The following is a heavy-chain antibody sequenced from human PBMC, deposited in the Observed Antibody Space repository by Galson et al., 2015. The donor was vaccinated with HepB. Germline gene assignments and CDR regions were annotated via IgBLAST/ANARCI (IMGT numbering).Heavy chain of an antibody. V-gene: IGHV3-11*01. J-gene: IGHJ6*03. CDR3: ARTEYNWDDGDYYMDV. CDR1: GFTFSDYY. D-gene: IGHD1-1*01. CDR2: IISRGRTT. Sequence: SLRLSCAASGFTFSDYYMTWIRQAPGKGLEWVSYIISRGRTTYYADSVRGRFTVSRDNAKNSLYLQMNSLRAEDTAVYYCARTEYNWDDGDYYMDVWGKGTTVTVSS.